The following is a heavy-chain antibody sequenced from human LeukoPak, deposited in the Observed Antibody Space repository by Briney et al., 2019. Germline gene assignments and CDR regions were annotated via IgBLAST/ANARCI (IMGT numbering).Heavy chain of an antibody. D-gene: IGHD1-26*01. Sequence: PGGSLRLSCAASGFPFSTYAMHWVQQAPGKALEWVAVILYDGKNKKYADSVKGRFSISRDNSKNTLSLQMNSLRLEDTAVYYCARARSWAFDLWGRGTLVTVSS. CDR2: ILYDGKNK. J-gene: IGHJ2*01. CDR3: ARARSWAFDL. CDR1: GFPFSTYA. V-gene: IGHV3-30*04.